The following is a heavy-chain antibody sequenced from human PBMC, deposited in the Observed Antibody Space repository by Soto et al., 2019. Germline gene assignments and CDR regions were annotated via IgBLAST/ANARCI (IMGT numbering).Heavy chain of an antibody. CDR3: AKGRSSDYGENWFDP. CDR1: GFTFSSYA. Sequence: GGSLRLSCAASGFTFSSYAMSWVRQAPGKGLEWVSAISGSGGSTYYADSVKGRFTISRDNSKNTLYLQMNSLRAEDTAVYYCAKGRSSDYGENWFDPWGQGTLVTVSS. D-gene: IGHD4-17*01. V-gene: IGHV3-23*01. CDR2: ISGSGGST. J-gene: IGHJ5*02.